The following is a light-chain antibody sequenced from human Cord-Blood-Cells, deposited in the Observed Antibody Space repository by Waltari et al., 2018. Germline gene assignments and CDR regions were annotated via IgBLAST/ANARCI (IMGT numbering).Light chain of an antibody. V-gene: IGKV1-33*01. Sequence: IQMTQSPSSLVASVGDSVIITCQASQDISNYLNWYQQKPGKAPKLLIYDSSNLETGVPSRFSGSGSWTDFTFTISSLQPEDIATYYCQQYDNLPLTFGGGTKVEIK. CDR1: QDISNY. CDR2: DSS. CDR3: QQYDNLPLT. J-gene: IGKJ4*01.